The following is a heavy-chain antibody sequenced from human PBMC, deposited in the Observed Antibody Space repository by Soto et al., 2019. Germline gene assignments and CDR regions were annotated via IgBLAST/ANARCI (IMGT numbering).Heavy chain of an antibody. CDR1: GGTFGSYA. CDR2: ISTYNGNT. D-gene: IGHD3-9*01. V-gene: IGHV1-18*01. CDR3: ARGGLLRYFDWPDY. Sequence: ASVKVSCKTSGGTFGSYAISWVRQAPGQGPEWMGWISTYNGNTNYAQKFQGRVTMTTDTSTSTAYMELRSLRSDDTAVYYCARGGLLRYFDWPDYWGQGTLVTVSS. J-gene: IGHJ4*02.